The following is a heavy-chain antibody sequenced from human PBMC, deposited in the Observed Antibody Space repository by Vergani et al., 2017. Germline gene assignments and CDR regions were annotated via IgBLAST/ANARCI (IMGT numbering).Heavy chain of an antibody. Sequence: QVQLVESGGGVVQPGRSLRLSCAASGFTFSSYGMHWVRQAPGKGLEWVAVISYDGSNKYYADSVKGRFTISRDNSKNTLYLQMNSLRAEDTAVYYCAKDRLPFTWGQGTLVTDSS. CDR2: ISYDGSNK. J-gene: IGHJ5*02. CDR3: AKDRLPFT. CDR1: GFTFSSYG. V-gene: IGHV3-30*18.